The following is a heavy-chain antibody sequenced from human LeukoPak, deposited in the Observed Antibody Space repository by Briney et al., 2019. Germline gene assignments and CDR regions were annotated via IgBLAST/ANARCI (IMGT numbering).Heavy chain of an antibody. CDR2: SIPIFGTA. J-gene: IGHJ4*02. CDR3: ATDLGIPTYYYDSSGLPFDY. V-gene: IGHV1-69*06. CDR1: GGTFSRYA. Sequence: SVKLSCKPSGGTFSRYAVSWVRQAPGHRLGWMGGSIPIFGTADYAQKFRGRVTITADKSTRTAYMELSSLRSEDTAVYYCATDLGIPTYYYDSSGLPFDYWGQGTLVTVSS. D-gene: IGHD3-22*01.